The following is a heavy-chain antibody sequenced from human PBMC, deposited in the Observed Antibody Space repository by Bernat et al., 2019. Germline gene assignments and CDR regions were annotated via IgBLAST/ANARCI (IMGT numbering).Heavy chain of an antibody. Sequence: QVQLVESGGGVVQPGRSLRLSCAASGFTFSSYAMHWVRQAPGKGLEWVAVISYDGSNKYYADSVKGRFTISRDNSKNTLYLQMNSLRAEDTAVYYCARVGEYYYYYYYMDVWGKGTTVTVSS. J-gene: IGHJ6*03. CDR1: GFTFSSYA. D-gene: IGHD2-21*01. CDR2: ISYDGSNK. V-gene: IGHV3-30-3*01. CDR3: ARVGEYYYYYYYMDV.